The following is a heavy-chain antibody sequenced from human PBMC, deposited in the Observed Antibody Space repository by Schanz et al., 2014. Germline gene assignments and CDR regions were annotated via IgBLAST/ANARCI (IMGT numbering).Heavy chain of an antibody. CDR1: GGTFSTYT. Sequence: QVQLVQSGAEVKKPGSSVKVSCKASGGTFSTYTISWVRQAPGQGLEWMGRIIPSLGLAKYEQKFQDKVTITADTSTTTAYMELRNLRSDDTAVYYCARAKRFGDMDVWGQGTTVTVSS. CDR3: ARAKRFGDMDV. V-gene: IGHV1-69*02. J-gene: IGHJ6*02. D-gene: IGHD3-10*01. CDR2: IIPSLGLA.